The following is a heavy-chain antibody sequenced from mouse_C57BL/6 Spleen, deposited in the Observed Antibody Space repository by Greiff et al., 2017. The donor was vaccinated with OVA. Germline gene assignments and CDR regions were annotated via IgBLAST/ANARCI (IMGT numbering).Heavy chain of an antibody. D-gene: IGHD1-1*01. Sequence: QVQLQQPGAELVMPGASVKLSCKASGYTFTSYWMHWVKQRPGQGLEWIGEIDPSDSYTNFNQKFKGKSTLTVDKSSSTAYIQLSSLTSEDSAVYYCARRALYGSSPWYFDVWGTGTTVTVSS. CDR1: GYTFTSYW. V-gene: IGHV1-69*01. J-gene: IGHJ1*03. CDR2: IDPSDSYT. CDR3: ARRALYGSSPWYFDV.